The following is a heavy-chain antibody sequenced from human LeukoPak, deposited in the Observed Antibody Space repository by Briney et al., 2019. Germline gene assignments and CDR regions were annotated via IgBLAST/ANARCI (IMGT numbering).Heavy chain of an antibody. Sequence: GGSLRLSCAASGFTFSSYSMNWARQAPGKGLEWVSSISSSSSYIYYADSVKGRFTISRDNAKNSLYLQMNSLRAEDTAVYYCARELSATSYYYYYYMDVWGKGTTVTVSS. CDR1: GFTFSSYS. D-gene: IGHD5-24*01. V-gene: IGHV3-21*01. J-gene: IGHJ6*03. CDR3: ARELSATSYYYYYYMDV. CDR2: ISSSSSYI.